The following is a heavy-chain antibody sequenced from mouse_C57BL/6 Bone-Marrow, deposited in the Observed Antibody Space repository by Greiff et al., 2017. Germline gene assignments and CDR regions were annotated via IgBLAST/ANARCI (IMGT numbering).Heavy chain of an antibody. CDR2: FHPYNDDT. V-gene: IGHV1-47*01. D-gene: IGHD2-1*01. Sequence: VQGVESGAELVKPGASVKMSCKASGYTFTTYPLEWMKQNHVKSLEWIGNFHPYNDDTNYNEKFKGKATLTVEKSSSTVYLELSRLTSDDSAVYYCARGGNYGGYYFDYGGQGTTLTVSS. CDR1: GYTFTTYP. J-gene: IGHJ2*01. CDR3: ARGGNYGGYYFDY.